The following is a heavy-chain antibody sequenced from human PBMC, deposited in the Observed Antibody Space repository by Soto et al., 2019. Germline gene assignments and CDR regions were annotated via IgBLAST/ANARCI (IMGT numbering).Heavy chain of an antibody. CDR1: GFTVSTYY. V-gene: IGHV3-66*01. Sequence: PGGSLRLSCAASGFTVSTYYMSWVRQAPGKGLEWVSVIYSAGSADFADSVKGRFTVSRDNSKNTLYLQMSSLRAEDTAVYYCARVPSSSYHYFDYWGPGTLVTVS. J-gene: IGHJ4*02. CDR2: IYSAGSA. CDR3: ARVPSSSYHYFDY. D-gene: IGHD6-13*01.